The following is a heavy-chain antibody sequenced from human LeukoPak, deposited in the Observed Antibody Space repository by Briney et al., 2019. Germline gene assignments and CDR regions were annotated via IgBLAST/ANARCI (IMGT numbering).Heavy chain of an antibody. Sequence: PGGSLRLSCAASGFTFSSYSMNWVRQAPGKGLEWVSSISSSSSYIYYADSVKGRFTISRDNAKNSLYLQMNSLRAEDTAVYYCARAPGGIRLPDYWGQGTLVTVSS. CDR1: GFTFSSYS. CDR2: ISSSSSYI. D-gene: IGHD2-8*02. CDR3: ARAPGGIRLPDY. V-gene: IGHV3-21*01. J-gene: IGHJ4*02.